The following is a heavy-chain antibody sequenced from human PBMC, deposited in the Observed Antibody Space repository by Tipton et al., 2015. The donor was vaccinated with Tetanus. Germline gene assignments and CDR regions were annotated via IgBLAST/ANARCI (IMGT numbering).Heavy chain of an antibody. D-gene: IGHD4-17*01. CDR3: ARDDDNGDYNLDY. J-gene: IGHJ4*02. V-gene: IGHV3-23*01. CDR2: ISGSGEGK. Sequence: SLRLSCAASGFIFSNYAMHWVRQAPGKGLEWVSAISGSGEGKFYADSVKGRLTISRDSSKNTLYLQVNSLRAEDTAVYYCARDDDNGDYNLDYWGQGTLVTVSS. CDR1: GFIFSNYA.